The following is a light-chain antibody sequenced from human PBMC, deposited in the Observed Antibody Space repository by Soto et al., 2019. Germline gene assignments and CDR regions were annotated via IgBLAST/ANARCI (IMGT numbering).Light chain of an antibody. Sequence: SSFHVEALSISTTETSSHVGGYNYVSWYQQHPGKAPKLMTYDVSNRPSGVSNRFSGSKSGNTASLTISGLQAEDEAAYYCSSYTSSSSLFVSGTSTTVTLI. J-gene: IGLJ1*01. CDR1: SSHVGGYNY. CDR2: DVS. CDR3: SSYTSSSSLFV. V-gene: IGLV2-14*04.